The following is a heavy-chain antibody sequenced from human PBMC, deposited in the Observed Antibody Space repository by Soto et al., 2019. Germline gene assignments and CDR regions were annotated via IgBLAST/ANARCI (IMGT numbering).Heavy chain of an antibody. Sequence: ASVEVSCKSSGYTFTGYFMHWVRQEPGQGLEWMGWINPNSGATKYARKVQGRVTLSRDTYIRTAYMELTGLRSDDTAVYYCARGGGTILAPLPWGQGTQVTVSS. CDR2: INPNSGAT. CDR3: ARGGGTILAPLP. D-gene: IGHD3-3*01. J-gene: IGHJ5*02. V-gene: IGHV1-2*02. CDR1: GYTFTGYF.